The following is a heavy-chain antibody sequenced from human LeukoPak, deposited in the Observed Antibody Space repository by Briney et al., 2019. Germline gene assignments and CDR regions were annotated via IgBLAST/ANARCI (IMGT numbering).Heavy chain of an antibody. Sequence: PGGSLRLSCAASGFTFSSYAMHWVRQAPGKGLEWVAVISYDGSNKYYADSVKGRFTISRDNSKNTLYLQMNSLGAEDTAVYYCARDLGQYYDTSDNWFDPWGQGTLVTVSS. V-gene: IGHV3-30*04. CDR3: ARDLGQYYDTSDNWFDP. D-gene: IGHD3-22*01. CDR1: GFTFSSYA. CDR2: ISYDGSNK. J-gene: IGHJ5*02.